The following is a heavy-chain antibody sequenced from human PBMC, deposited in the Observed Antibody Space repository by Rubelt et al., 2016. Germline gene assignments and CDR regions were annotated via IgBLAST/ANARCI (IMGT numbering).Heavy chain of an antibody. CDR2: ISYDGSNS. V-gene: IGHV3-30*04. CDR3: ARESGYSYGYGAGGVGWFGYFDY. J-gene: IGHJ4*02. Sequence: GLEWVAVISYDGSNSFYADSVKGRFTISRDNSKNTLYLQMNSLRAEDTAVYYCARESGYSYGYGAGGVGWFGYFDYWGQGTLVTVSS. D-gene: IGHD5-18*01.